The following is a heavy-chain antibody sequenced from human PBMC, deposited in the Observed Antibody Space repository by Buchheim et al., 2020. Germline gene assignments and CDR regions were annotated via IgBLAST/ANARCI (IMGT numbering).Heavy chain of an antibody. V-gene: IGHV3-48*03. CDR3: AREGGHYSVNYYYYYGMDV. CDR1: GFTFSSYE. Sequence: EVQLVESGGGLVQPGGSLRLSCAASGFTFSSYEMNWVRQAPGKGLEWVSYISSSGSTIYYADSVKGRFTISRDNAKKSLYLQMNSLRAEDTAVYYCAREGGHYSVNYYYYYGMDVWGQGTT. J-gene: IGHJ6*02. D-gene: IGHD3-3*01. CDR2: ISSSGSTI.